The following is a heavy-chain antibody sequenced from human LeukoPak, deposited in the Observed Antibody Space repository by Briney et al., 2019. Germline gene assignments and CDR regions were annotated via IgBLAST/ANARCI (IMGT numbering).Heavy chain of an antibody. D-gene: IGHD3-3*01. CDR2: IYSDGTI. V-gene: IGHV3-53*01. J-gene: IGHJ4*02. Sequence: TGGSLRLSCAASGFTVSYNYMSWDRQAPGKGLEWVSIIYSDGTIKYADSVKGRFTISRDNSKNTLDLQMNRLRVEDTAVYYCARDREWFPGYWGQGTLVTVSS. CDR1: GFTVSYNY. CDR3: ARDREWFPGY.